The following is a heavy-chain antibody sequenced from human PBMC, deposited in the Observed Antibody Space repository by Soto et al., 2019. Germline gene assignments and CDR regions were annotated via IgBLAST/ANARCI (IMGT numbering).Heavy chain of an antibody. CDR3: AKDEERYGSGSYFDY. D-gene: IGHD3-10*01. V-gene: IGHV3-23*01. CDR2: ISGSGGST. Sequence: GGSLRLSCAASGFTFSSYAMSWVRQAPGKGLEWVSAISGSGGSTYYADSVKGRFTISRDNSKNTLYLQMNSLRAEDTAVYYCAKDEERYGSGSYFDYWGQGQWSPSPQ. J-gene: IGHJ4*02. CDR1: GFTFSSYA.